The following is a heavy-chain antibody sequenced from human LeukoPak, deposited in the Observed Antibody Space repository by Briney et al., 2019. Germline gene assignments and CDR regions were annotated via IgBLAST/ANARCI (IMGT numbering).Heavy chain of an antibody. J-gene: IGHJ6*03. CDR3: ASRQIVATRRDYYYYMDV. D-gene: IGHD5-12*01. Sequence: ASVKVSCKASGYTFTSYYMHWVRQAPGQGLEWMGIINPSGGSTSYAQKFQGRVTMTRDMSTSTVYMELSSLRSEDTAVYYCASRQIVATRRDYYYYMDVWGKGTTVTVSS. V-gene: IGHV1-46*01. CDR1: GYTFTSYY. CDR2: INPSGGST.